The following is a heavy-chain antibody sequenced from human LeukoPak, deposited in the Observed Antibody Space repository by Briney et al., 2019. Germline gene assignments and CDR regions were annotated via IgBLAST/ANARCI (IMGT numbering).Heavy chain of an antibody. V-gene: IGHV3-66*02. CDR1: GFTFSNAW. CDR3: STLWFGELFDAFGI. Sequence: PGGSLRLSCAASGFTFSNAWMSWVRQAPGKGLEWVSVIYSGGSTYYADSVKGRFTISRDNSKNTLYLQMNSLRAEDTAVYYCSTLWFGELFDAFGIWGQGTMVTVSS. D-gene: IGHD3-10*01. J-gene: IGHJ3*02. CDR2: IYSGGST.